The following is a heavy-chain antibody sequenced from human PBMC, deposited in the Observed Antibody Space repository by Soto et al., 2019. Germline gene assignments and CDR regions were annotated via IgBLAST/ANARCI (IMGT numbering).Heavy chain of an antibody. CDR3: ATSYGSGYRAFDY. CDR2: INPILSMS. J-gene: IGHJ4*02. CDR1: GDTFSFYT. Sequence: QVQLVQSGAEVKKPGSSVKVSCKASGDTFSFYTINWVRQAPGLGLEWVGRINPILSMSNYAQKFQGRVTMTADKSTNTAYMELRSLRFEDTAIYYCATSYGSGYRAFDYWGQGALVTVSS. D-gene: IGHD3-10*01. V-gene: IGHV1-69*02.